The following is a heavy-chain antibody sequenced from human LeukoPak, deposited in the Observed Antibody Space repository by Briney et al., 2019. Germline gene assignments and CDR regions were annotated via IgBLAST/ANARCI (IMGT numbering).Heavy chain of an antibody. CDR3: ARAEGEFDP. CDR1: GFTFSSYA. J-gene: IGHJ5*02. D-gene: IGHD1-14*01. V-gene: IGHV3-30-3*01. CDR2: ISYDGSNK. Sequence: GGSLRLSCAASGFTFSSYAMHWVRQAPGKGLEWVAVISYDGSNKYYADSVKGRFTISRDNSKNTLYLQMNSLRAEDTAVYYCARAEGEFDPWGQGTLVTVSS.